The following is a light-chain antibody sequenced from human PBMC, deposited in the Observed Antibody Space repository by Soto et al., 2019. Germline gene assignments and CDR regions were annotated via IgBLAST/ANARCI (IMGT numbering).Light chain of an antibody. CDR2: KTS. CDR3: QQYNTYS. J-gene: IGKJ2*01. CDR1: QSLNSW. V-gene: IGKV1-5*03. Sequence: DIQMTQSPSTLSASVGDRVSITCRASQSLNSWLAWYQQKPGKAPKLLIYKTSTLESGVPSRFSGSGSGTEFTLTISNLQPDDFATYYCQQYNTYSFGQGTKLENK.